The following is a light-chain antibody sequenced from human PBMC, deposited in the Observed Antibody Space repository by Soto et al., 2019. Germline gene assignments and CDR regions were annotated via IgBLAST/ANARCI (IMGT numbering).Light chain of an antibody. CDR3: SSYTSSGTGVL. CDR2: EVS. V-gene: IGLV2-14*01. CDR1: SSDVGGYVY. Sequence: QSVLTQPASASGSPGQSITISCTGSSSDVGGYVYVSWYQHHPGKAPKLILFEVSHRPSGVSNRFSGSKSGNTASLTISGXXXEDEADYYCSSYTSSGTGVLFGGGTKLTVL. J-gene: IGLJ2*01.